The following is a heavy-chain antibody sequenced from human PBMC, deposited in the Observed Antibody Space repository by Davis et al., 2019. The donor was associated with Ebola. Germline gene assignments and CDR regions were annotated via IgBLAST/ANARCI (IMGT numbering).Heavy chain of an antibody. Sequence: SVKVSCKASGYTFTSYGISWVRQAPGQGLEWMAGIIPVFRTANYAQKFQGRVTITADESTRTAYMELSGLRSEDTAVYYCAHLGPQRYCSGGGCHGYLDYWGQGTLVIVSS. J-gene: IGHJ4*02. CDR1: GYTFTSYG. CDR2: IIPVFRTA. V-gene: IGHV1-69*13. CDR3: AHLGPQRYCSGGGCHGYLDY. D-gene: IGHD2-15*01.